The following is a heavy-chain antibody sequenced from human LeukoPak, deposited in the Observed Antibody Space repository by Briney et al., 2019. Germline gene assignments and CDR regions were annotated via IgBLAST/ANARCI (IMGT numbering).Heavy chain of an antibody. CDR2: ISGSGGST. CDR1: GFTFSSYA. Sequence: GGSLRLSCAASGFTFSSYAMSWVRQAPGKGLDWVSAISGSGGSTYYADSVKGRFTISRDNTKNTLYLQMNSLRAEDTAVYYCAKDGGLAAAGTWGYWGQGTLVTVSS. V-gene: IGHV3-23*01. J-gene: IGHJ4*02. CDR3: AKDGGLAAAGTWGY. D-gene: IGHD6-13*01.